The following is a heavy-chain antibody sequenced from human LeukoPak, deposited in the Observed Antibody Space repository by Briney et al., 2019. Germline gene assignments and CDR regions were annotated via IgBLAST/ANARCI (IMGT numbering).Heavy chain of an antibody. CDR1: GGSISSYY. Sequence: PSETLSLTCTVSGGSISSYYWSWIRQPPGKGLEWIGYIYYSGSTNYNPSLKSRVTISVDTSKNQFSLKLSSVTAADTAVYYCARGSGYCSGGSCYYYYYGMDVWGQGTTVTVSS. CDR3: ARGSGYCSGGSCYYYYYGMDV. J-gene: IGHJ6*02. CDR2: IYYSGST. V-gene: IGHV4-59*12. D-gene: IGHD2-15*01.